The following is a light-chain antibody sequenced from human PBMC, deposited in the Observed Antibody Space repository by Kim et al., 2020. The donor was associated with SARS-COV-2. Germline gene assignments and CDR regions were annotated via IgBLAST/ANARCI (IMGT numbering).Light chain of an antibody. V-gene: IGLV1-47*01. CDR1: GSSIGSNY. J-gene: IGLJ3*02. Sequence: GQRVTISCYGSGSSIGSNYVYWYQQLPGTAPKLLIYRNNQRPSGVPDRFSGSKSGTSASLDISGLRSEDEAEYSCAAWDDSLSGWVFGGGTQLTVL. CDR3: AAWDDSLSGWV. CDR2: RNN.